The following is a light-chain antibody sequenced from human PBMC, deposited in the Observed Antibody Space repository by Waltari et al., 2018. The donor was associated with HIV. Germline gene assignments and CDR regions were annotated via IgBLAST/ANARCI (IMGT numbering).Light chain of an antibody. CDR2: EVT. Sequence: QSALTQPASVSGSLGQSITIPCTGTSSEVGTNNYVSWYQQHQGKAPKPIIYEVTHRPSGVSNRFSGSKSGNTASLTISGLQAEDEADYSCSSYTSNNILVFGGGTKLTVL. V-gene: IGLV2-14*01. CDR1: SSEVGTNNY. J-gene: IGLJ3*02. CDR3: SSYTSNNILV.